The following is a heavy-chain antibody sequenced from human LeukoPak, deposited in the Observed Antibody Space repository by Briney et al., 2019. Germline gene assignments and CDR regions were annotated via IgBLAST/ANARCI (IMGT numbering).Heavy chain of an antibody. D-gene: IGHD2-21*02. CDR2: ISYDGSNK. Sequence: GSSLRLSCAASGFIFNNYGMHWVRQAPGKGLEWVAVISYDGSNKNYADSVKGRFTISRDSSKNTVYLQMNSLRVEDTAVYYCAKDWAPYCGGDCYFNYWGQGTLVTVSS. V-gene: IGHV3-30*18. CDR1: GFIFNNYG. J-gene: IGHJ4*02. CDR3: AKDWAPYCGGDCYFNY.